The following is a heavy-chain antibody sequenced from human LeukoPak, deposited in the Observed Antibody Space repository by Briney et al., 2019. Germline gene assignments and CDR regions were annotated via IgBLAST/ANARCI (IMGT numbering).Heavy chain of an antibody. J-gene: IGHJ4*02. Sequence: GGSLRLSCAASGFTFSSYAMSWVRQAPGKGLEWVSAISGSGGSTYYADSVKGRFTISRDNSKNTLYLQMNSLRAEDTAVYYXXXXNYXXXGLLDYWGQGTLVXV. D-gene: IGHD3-22*01. V-gene: IGHV3-23*01. CDR1: GFTFSSYA. CDR2: ISGSGGST. CDR3: XXXNYXXXGLLDY.